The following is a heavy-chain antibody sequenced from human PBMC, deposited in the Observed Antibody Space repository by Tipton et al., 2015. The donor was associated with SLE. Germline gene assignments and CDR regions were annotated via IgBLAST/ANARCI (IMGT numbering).Heavy chain of an antibody. D-gene: IGHD3-3*01. V-gene: IGHV4-39*07. J-gene: IGHJ4*02. Sequence: TLSLTCTVSGGSISSSSYYWGWIRQPPGKGLEWIGSIYYSGSTYYNPSLKSRVTISVDTSKNQFSLKLSSVTAADTAVYYSARVAYDFWSGYSYYFDYWGQGTLVTVSS. CDR2: IYYSGST. CDR1: GGSISSSSYY. CDR3: ARVAYDFWSGYSYYFDY.